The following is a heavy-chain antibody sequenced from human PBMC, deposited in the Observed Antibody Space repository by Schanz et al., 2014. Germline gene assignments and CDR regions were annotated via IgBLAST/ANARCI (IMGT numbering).Heavy chain of an antibody. V-gene: IGHV3-23*04. D-gene: IGHD1-1*01. CDR2: ISSGGGST. J-gene: IGHJ5*02. CDR3: TRDVRLDRRGNWFDP. Sequence: EVQLVESGGGLVQPGGSLRLSCAASGFTFSSNSMNWVRQAPGKGLEWVSSISSGGGSTYYADSVKGRFTISRDNSKNLLYLQMNSLRAEDTAVYYCTRDVRLDRRGNWFDPWGQGTLVTVSS. CDR1: GFTFSSNS.